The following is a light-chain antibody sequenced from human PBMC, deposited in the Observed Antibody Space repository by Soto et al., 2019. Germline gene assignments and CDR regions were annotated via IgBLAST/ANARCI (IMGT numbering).Light chain of an antibody. J-gene: IGKJ4*01. CDR2: DAS. V-gene: IGKV1-33*01. Sequence: DMQMTQSPSTLSGSVGDRVTITCQASQDTGKYLNWFQQKPGKAPKLLIYDASNLETGVPARFSGSGSGTDFTFTISSLQPEDIATYFCEQYDTLPLTFGGGTKVDIK. CDR1: QDTGKY. CDR3: EQYDTLPLT.